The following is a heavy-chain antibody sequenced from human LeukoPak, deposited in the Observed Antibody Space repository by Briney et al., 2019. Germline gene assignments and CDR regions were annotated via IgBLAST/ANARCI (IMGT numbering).Heavy chain of an antibody. D-gene: IGHD6-13*01. J-gene: IGHJ6*02. CDR3: ARGAGGSSWYYYYGMDV. CDR2: IYTSGST. Sequence: SETLSLTCTVSGGSISSYYWSWIRQPAGKGLEWIGRIYTSGSTNYNPSLKSRVTMSVDTSKNQFSLKLSSVTAADTAVYYCARGAGGSSWYYYYGMDVWGQGTTVTVSS. V-gene: IGHV4-4*07. CDR1: GGSISSYY.